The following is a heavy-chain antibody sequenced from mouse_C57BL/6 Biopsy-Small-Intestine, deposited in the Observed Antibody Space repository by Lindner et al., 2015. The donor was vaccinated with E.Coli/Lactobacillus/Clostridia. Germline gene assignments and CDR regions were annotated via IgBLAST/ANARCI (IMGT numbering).Heavy chain of an antibody. Sequence: VQLQESGGGLVKPGGSLKLSCAASGFTFSDYGMHWVRQAPEKGLEWAAYISSGSSTIYYADTVKGRFTISRDNAKNTLFLQMTSLRSEDTAMYYCARRLLRYSYFDYWGQGTTLTVSS. CDR3: ARRLLRYSYFDY. J-gene: IGHJ2*01. V-gene: IGHV5-17*01. CDR1: GFTFSDYG. CDR2: ISSGSSTI. D-gene: IGHD1-1*01.